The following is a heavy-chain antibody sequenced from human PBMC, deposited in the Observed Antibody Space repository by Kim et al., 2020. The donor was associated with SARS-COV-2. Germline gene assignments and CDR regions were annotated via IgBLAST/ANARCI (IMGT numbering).Heavy chain of an antibody. D-gene: IGHD6-19*01. Sequence: HAHSGEGRFPLPKDNSKNTLYLQMNSLRAEATAVYYCAREYSSGWYYFDYWGQGTLVTVSS. CDR3: AREYSSGWYYFDY. J-gene: IGHJ4*02. V-gene: IGHV3-33*01.